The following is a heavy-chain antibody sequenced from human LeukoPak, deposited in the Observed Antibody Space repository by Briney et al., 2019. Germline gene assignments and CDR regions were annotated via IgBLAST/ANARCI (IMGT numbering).Heavy chain of an antibody. J-gene: IGHJ4*02. D-gene: IGHD4-23*01. Sequence: GGSLRLSCAASGFTFSSYGMHWVRQAPGKGLEWVAFIRYDGSNKYYADSVKGRFTISRDNSKNTLYLQMNSLRAEDTAVYYCATDYGGNSGSGRDYLGQGTLVTVSS. CDR2: IRYDGSNK. CDR3: ATDYGGNSGSGRDY. V-gene: IGHV3-30*02. CDR1: GFTFSSYG.